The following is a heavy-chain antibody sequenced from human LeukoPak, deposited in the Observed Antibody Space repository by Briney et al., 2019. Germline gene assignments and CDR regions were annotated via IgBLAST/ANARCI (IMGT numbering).Heavy chain of an antibody. Sequence: GGSLRLSCAASGFTFSSYSMNWVRQAPGKGLEWVSSISSSSYIYYADSVKGRFTISRDNAQSSLYLQMNSLRAGDTAVYYCARQAVARPFDLWGQGTMVAVSS. J-gene: IGHJ3*01. CDR2: ISSSSYI. V-gene: IGHV3-21*06. CDR1: GFTFSSYS. CDR3: ARQAVARPFDL.